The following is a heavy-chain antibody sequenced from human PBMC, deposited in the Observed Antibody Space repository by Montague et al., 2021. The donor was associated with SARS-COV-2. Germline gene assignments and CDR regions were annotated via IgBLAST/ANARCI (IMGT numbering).Heavy chain of an antibody. CDR2: IYYSGST. CDR3: ARDLPPSRPRTPV. CDR1: GGSISSYY. Sequence: SETLSLTCTVSGGSISSYYWSWIRQPPGKGLEWIGDIYYSGSTNYNPSLKSRVTISVDTSKNQFSLRLSSVTAADTAVYYCARDLPPSRPRTPVWGQGTLVTVSS. V-gene: IGHV4-59*01. J-gene: IGHJ1*01. D-gene: IGHD2-15*01.